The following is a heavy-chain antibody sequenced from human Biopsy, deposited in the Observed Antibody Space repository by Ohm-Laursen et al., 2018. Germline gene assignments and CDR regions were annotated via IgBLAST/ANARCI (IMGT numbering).Heavy chain of an antibody. CDR3: ARATNSTGWPYYYFYGMDV. CDR2: IYYSGSI. V-gene: IGHV4-59*01. D-gene: IGHD2/OR15-2a*01. Sequence: SQTLSLTCIVSGGSISSYYWNWIRQPPGKGLEWIGYIYYSGSINYNPSLKSRVIISVDTSKSQFSLRLNSVTAADTAVYYCARATNSTGWPYYYFYGMDVWGQGTTVTVSS. J-gene: IGHJ6*02. CDR1: GGSISSYY.